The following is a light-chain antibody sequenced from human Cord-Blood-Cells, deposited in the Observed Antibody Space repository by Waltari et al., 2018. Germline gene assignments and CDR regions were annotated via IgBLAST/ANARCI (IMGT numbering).Light chain of an antibody. CDR1: QSVSSY. CDR2: DAS. CDR3: QQRSNWPLT. V-gene: IGKV3-11*01. J-gene: IGKJ4*01. Sequence: EIVLTQSPATLSLSPGERATLSCRASQSVSSYLAWYQQKPGQAPRLLIYDASNRATGIPARFSVSGSGTDFTLTISSLEPEDFAVYYCQQRSNWPLTFGGGTNVEIK.